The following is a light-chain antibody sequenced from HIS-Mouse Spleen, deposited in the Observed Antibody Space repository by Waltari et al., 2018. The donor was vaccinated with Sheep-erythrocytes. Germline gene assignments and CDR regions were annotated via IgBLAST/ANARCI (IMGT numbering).Light chain of an antibody. CDR1: SSDVGGYNY. CDR2: DVS. V-gene: IGLV2-11*01. J-gene: IGLJ1*01. CDR3: CSYAGSYNHV. Sequence: QSALTQPRSVSGSPGQSVTISCTGTSSDVGGYNYVSWYKQHPGNAPKLMIYDVSKRPSGVPDRFSGSKSGNTASLTISGLQAEDEADYYCCSYAGSYNHVFATGTKVTVL.